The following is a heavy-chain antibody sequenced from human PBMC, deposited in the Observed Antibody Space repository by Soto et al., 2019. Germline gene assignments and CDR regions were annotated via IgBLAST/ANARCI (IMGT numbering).Heavy chain of an antibody. CDR1: GFTVSSNY. J-gene: IGHJ4*02. Sequence: EVQLVESGGGLVQPGGSLRLSCAASGFTVSSNYMSWVRQAPGKGLEWVSIIYNDGSTYYADSVKGRFTISRDDSKNTLYLQILSLRAEDTAVYYCARDSYTRYWGQGTLVTVSS. D-gene: IGHD4-4*01. CDR2: IYNDGST. V-gene: IGHV3-66*01. CDR3: ARDSYTRY.